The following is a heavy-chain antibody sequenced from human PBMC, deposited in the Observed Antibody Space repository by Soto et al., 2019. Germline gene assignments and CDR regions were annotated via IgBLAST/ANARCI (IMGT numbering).Heavy chain of an antibody. D-gene: IGHD3-22*01. Sequence: SLRLSCAASGFTFSSYAMHWVRQAPGKGLEWVAVISYDGSNKYYADSVKGRFTISRDNSKNTLYLQMNSLRAEDTAVYYCARDAHYYDSSGYYNYWGQGTLVTVSS. CDR1: GFTFSSYA. CDR3: ARDAHYYDSSGYYNY. CDR2: ISYDGSNK. J-gene: IGHJ4*02. V-gene: IGHV3-30-3*01.